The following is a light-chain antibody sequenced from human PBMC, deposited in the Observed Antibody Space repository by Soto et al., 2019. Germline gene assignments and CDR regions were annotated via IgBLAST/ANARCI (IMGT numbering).Light chain of an antibody. V-gene: IGLV2-14*01. CDR1: SSDVGAYRY. CDR3: SSYTTTPDWV. J-gene: IGLJ3*02. CDR2: EVS. Sequence: QSALTQPASVSGSPGQSITISCTGSSSDVGAYRYVSWFQQHPGRAPKLIIYEVSNRPSGVSDRFSGSQSGNTASLTISGLKAEDEADYHCSSYTTTPDWVFGGGTKLTVL.